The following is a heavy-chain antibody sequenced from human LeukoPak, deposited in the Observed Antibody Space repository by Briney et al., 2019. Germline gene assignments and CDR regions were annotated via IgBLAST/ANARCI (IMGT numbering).Heavy chain of an antibody. D-gene: IGHD5-18*01. J-gene: IGHJ4*02. V-gene: IGHV4-39*01. CDR2: IYYSGST. CDR1: GGSISSSSYY. CDR3: ARYGQTAMVDY. Sequence: SETLSLTCTVSGGSISSSSYYWGWIRQPPGKGLEWIGSIYYSGSTYYNPSLKSRVTISVDTSKNQFSLKLSSVTAADTAVYYCARYGQTAMVDYWGQGTLVTVS.